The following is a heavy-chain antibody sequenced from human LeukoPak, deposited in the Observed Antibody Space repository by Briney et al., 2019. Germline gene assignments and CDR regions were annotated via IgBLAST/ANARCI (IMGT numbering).Heavy chain of an antibody. D-gene: IGHD3-3*01. Sequence: GGSLRLSCAVSGFTFSNYAMNWVRQAPGKGLEWVSAISGSGGSTYYADSVKGRFTISRDNSKNTLYLQMNSLRAEDTALYYCARVVYDFWSAYDYWGQGTLVTVSS. CDR2: ISGSGGST. CDR1: GFTFSNYA. J-gene: IGHJ4*02. CDR3: ARVVYDFWSAYDY. V-gene: IGHV3-23*01.